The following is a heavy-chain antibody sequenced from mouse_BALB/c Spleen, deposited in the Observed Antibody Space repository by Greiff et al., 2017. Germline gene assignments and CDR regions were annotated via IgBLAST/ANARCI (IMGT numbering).Heavy chain of an antibody. CDR3: ARWGTTAIYAMDY. J-gene: IGHJ4*01. D-gene: IGHD1-2*01. CDR2: IYPGDGDT. CDR1: GYAFSSSW. Sequence: VQLMESGPELVKPGASVKISCKASGYAFSSSWMNWVKQRPGQGLEWIGRIYPGDGDTNYNGKFKGKATLTADKSSSTAYMQLSSLTSVDSAVYFCARWGTTAIYAMDYWGQGTSVTVSS. V-gene: IGHV1-82*01.